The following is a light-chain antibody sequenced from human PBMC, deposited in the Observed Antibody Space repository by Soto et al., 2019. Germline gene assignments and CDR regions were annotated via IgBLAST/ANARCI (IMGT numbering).Light chain of an antibody. CDR3: QQSYSNLGT. CDR1: QSISNY. Sequence: DIQMTQSPSSLSASVGDRVNITCRPSQSISNYLNWYQQKPGKAPKLLIFGASSLQSGVPSRFSSSGSGTDFTLSISTLQPEDFATYYCQQSYSNLGTFGQGTKLEIK. CDR2: GAS. J-gene: IGKJ2*01. V-gene: IGKV1-39*01.